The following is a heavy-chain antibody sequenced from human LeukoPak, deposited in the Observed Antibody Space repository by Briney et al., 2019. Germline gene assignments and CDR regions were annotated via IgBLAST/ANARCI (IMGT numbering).Heavy chain of an antibody. D-gene: IGHD2-21*02. Sequence: ASVRVSFKSSVYTFTVYYMHWVRQAPGQGLGGMGWINPNSGGTNYAQKFQGRVTMTRDTSISTAYMELSRLTSDDTAVYYCARGTIVVVTEDYWGQGTLVTVSS. CDR2: INPNSGGT. CDR1: VYTFTVYY. J-gene: IGHJ4*02. V-gene: IGHV1-2*02. CDR3: ARGTIVVVTEDY.